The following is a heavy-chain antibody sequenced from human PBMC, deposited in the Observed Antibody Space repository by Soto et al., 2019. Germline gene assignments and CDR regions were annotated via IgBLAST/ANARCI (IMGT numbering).Heavy chain of an antibody. V-gene: IGHV3-23*01. Sequence: EVQLLESGGGLVQPGGSLRLSCAASGFTFSSYAMSWVRQAPGKGLEWVSAISGSGGSTYYADSVKGRFTISRDNSKNTLYLQMNSLRAEDTAVYYCAKDLGYCSGGSCYSSYYYYYMDVWGKGTTVTVSS. CDR3: AKDLGYCSGGSCYSSYYYYYMDV. J-gene: IGHJ6*03. D-gene: IGHD2-15*01. CDR2: ISGSGGST. CDR1: GFTFSSYA.